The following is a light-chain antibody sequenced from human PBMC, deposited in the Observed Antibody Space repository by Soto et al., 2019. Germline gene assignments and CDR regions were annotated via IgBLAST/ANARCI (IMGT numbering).Light chain of an antibody. J-gene: IGKJ4*01. CDR3: QHYVNLPLT. Sequence: DIQMTQSPSSLSASVGDRVTITCQASQDISIYLNWYQQKPGKAPKLLIYGASSLETGVPSRFRGSGAGTDFTFTISSLQPEDVATYFCQHYVNLPLTFGGGTKVEIK. CDR2: GAS. V-gene: IGKV1-33*01. CDR1: QDISIY.